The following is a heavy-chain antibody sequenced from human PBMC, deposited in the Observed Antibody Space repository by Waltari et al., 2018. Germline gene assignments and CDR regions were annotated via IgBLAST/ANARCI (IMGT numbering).Heavy chain of an antibody. CDR3: ARDPGQAAEDAFDI. D-gene: IGHD6-13*01. J-gene: IGHJ3*02. CDR2: IYSGGST. CDR1: GFTVSSNY. Sequence: EVQLVESGGGLIQPGGSLRLSCAASGFTVSSNYMSWVRQAPGKGLEWVSVIYSGGSTYYADSVKGRFTISRDNSKNTLYLQMNSLRAEDTAVYYCARDPGQAAEDAFDIWGLGTMVTVSS. V-gene: IGHV3-53*01.